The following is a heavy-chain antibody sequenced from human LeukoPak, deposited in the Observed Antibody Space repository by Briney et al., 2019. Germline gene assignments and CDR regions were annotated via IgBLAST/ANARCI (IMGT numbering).Heavy chain of an antibody. V-gene: IGHV3-7*01. CDR2: IKQDGSEK. CDR1: GFTFSSYW. J-gene: IGHJ3*02. D-gene: IGHD3-22*01. Sequence: GGSLRLSCAASGFTFSSYWMSWVRQAPGMGLEWVANIKQDGSEKYYVDSVKGRFTISRDNAKNSLYLQMNSLRAEDTAVYYCAKLHYYDSSGPGPFDIWGQGTMVTVSS. CDR3: AKLHYYDSSGPGPFDI.